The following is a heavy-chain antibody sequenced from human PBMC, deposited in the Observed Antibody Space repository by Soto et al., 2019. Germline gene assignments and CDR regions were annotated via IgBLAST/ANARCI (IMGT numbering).Heavy chain of an antibody. CDR2: ISYDGSTK. CDR3: AREIAADPAYYGMDV. J-gene: IGHJ6*02. D-gene: IGHD6-25*01. CDR1: GFTFSTYT. Sequence: QVQLVESGGGVVQPGRSLRLSCAASGFTFSTYTMYWVRQAPGKGLEWVAVISYDGSTKYYADSVKGRFTISRDNSKKMLYLQMNSLRAEDTAVYYCAREIAADPAYYGMDVWGQGTTVTVSS. V-gene: IGHV3-30-3*01.